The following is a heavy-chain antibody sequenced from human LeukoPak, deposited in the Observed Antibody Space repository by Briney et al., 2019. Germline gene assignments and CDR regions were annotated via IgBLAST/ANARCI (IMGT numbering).Heavy chain of an antibody. V-gene: IGHV1-18*01. CDR2: ISAYNGNT. CDR3: ARADGITFGGVTVTYIGYMDV. J-gene: IGHJ6*03. D-gene: IGHD3-16*02. Sequence: ASVKVSCKASGYTFTSYGISWVRQAPGQGLEWMGWISAYNGNTNYAQKLQGRVTMTTDTSTSTAYMELRSLRSDDTAVYYCARADGITFGGVTVTYIGYMDVWGKGTTVTVSS. CDR1: GYTFTSYG.